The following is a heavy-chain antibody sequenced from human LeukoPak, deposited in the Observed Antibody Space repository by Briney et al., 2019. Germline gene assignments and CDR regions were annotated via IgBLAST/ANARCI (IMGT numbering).Heavy chain of an antibody. J-gene: IGHJ6*02. D-gene: IGHD3-22*01. CDR1: GGSFSGYY. CDR2: INHSGST. Sequence: SETLSLTCAVYGGSFSGYYWSWIRQPPGKGLEWIGEINHSGSTNYNPSLKSRVTISVDTSKNQFSLKLSSVTAADTAVYYCAREGMGYYDSSGYSDGMDVWGQGTTVTVSS. V-gene: IGHV4-34*01. CDR3: AREGMGYYDSSGYSDGMDV.